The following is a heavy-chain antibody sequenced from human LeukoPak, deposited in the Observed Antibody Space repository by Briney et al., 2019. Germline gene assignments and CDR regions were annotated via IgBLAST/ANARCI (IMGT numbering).Heavy chain of an antibody. V-gene: IGHV4-59*13. CDR1: GGSISTYY. J-gene: IGHJ4*02. Sequence: SETLSLTCTVSGGSISTYYWTWIRQPPGKGLEWIGYIYYSGSTNYNPSLRSRVTISPDTSKNQFSLKLSSVTAADTAVYYCARGPAGPYYFDYWGQGTLVTVSS. D-gene: IGHD2-2*01. CDR3: ARGPAGPYYFDY. CDR2: IYYSGST.